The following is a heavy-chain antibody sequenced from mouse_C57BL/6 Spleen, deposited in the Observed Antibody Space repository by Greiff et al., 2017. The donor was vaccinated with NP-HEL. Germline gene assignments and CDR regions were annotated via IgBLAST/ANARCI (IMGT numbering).Heavy chain of an antibody. J-gene: IGHJ4*01. CDR2: ILPGSGST. D-gene: IGHD1-1*01. Sequence: VQLQQSGAELMKPGASVKLSCKATGYTFTGYWIEWVKQRPGHGLEWIGEILPGSGSTNYNEKFKGKATFTADTSSNTAYMQLSSLTTEDSAIYYCARNPITTVVATRYAMGYWGQGTSVTVSS. CDR1: GYTFTGYW. CDR3: ARNPITTVVATRYAMGY. V-gene: IGHV1-9*01.